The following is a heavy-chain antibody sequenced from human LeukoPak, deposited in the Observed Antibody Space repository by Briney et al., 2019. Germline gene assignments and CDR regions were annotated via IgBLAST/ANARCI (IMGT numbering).Heavy chain of an antibody. CDR3: ARGYCTSTSCYAGDFDY. D-gene: IGHD2-2*01. Sequence: GASVKVSCKASGYTFTSYYMHWVRQAPGQGLEWMGIINSSSGYTTYAQKFQGRVTMTRDTSTSTVYMELSSLRSEDTAMYYCARGYCTSTSCYAGDFDYWGQGTLVTVSS. CDR2: INSSSGYT. V-gene: IGHV1-46*01. J-gene: IGHJ4*02. CDR1: GYTFTSYY.